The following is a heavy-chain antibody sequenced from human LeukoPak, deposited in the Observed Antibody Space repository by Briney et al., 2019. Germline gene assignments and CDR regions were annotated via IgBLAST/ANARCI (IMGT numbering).Heavy chain of an antibody. Sequence: SETLSLTCAVYGGSFSGYYWSWIRQPPGKGLEGMGEINHSGSTNYNPSLKSRVTISVDTSKNQFSLKLSSVTAADTAVYYCATGKSGYYLYWGQGALVTVSS. CDR1: GGSFSGYY. D-gene: IGHD3-22*01. CDR2: INHSGST. V-gene: IGHV4-34*01. CDR3: ATGKSGYYLY. J-gene: IGHJ4*02.